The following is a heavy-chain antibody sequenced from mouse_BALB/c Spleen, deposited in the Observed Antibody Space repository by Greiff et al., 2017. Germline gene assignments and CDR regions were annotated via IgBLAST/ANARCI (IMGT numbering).Heavy chain of an antibody. D-gene: IGHD1-1*01. J-gene: IGHJ3*01. CDR3: ARGGYGSSYRTWFAY. V-gene: IGHV2-6-7*01. Sequence: VQLQESGPGLVAPSQSLSITCTVSGFSLTGYGVNWVRQPPGKGLEWLGMIWGDGSTDYNSALKSRLSISKDNSKSQVFLKMNSLQTDDTARYYGARGGYGSSYRTWFAYWGQGTLVTVSA. CDR1: GFSLTGYG. CDR2: IWGDGST.